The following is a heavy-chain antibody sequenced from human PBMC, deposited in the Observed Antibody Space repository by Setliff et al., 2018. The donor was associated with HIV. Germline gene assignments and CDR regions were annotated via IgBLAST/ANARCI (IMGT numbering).Heavy chain of an antibody. CDR2: IYYSGST. D-gene: IGHD6-19*01. Sequence: ETLSLTCTVSGGSINSNSYYWAWIRQPPGRGLEWIGSIYYSGSTYYNPSLKSRVTISADTSKIQFSLKLSSVTAADTAVYYCVRLTGISSGWYGGGYYFDYWGRGTLVTVSS. J-gene: IGHJ4*02. V-gene: IGHV4-39*01. CDR3: VRLTGISSGWYGGGYYFDY. CDR1: GGSINSNSYY.